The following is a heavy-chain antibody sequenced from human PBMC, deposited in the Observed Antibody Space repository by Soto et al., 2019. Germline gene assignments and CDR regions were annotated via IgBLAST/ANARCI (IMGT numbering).Heavy chain of an antibody. CDR3: ARANGNYGIFDF. D-gene: IGHD4-17*01. CDR2: FYYRGST. J-gene: IGHJ4*02. CDR1: GGSINSDY. V-gene: IGHV4-59*01. Sequence: PSETLSLTCSVSGGSINSDYWSWIRQPPGKGLEWIGSFYYRGSTDYNPSLKTRVTILLDTSKNQFSPKLTSVTAADTAVYYCARANGNYGIFDFWGQGTLVTVS.